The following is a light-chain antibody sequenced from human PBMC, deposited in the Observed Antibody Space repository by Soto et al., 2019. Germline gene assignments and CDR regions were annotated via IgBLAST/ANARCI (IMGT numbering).Light chain of an antibody. J-gene: IGLJ2*01. V-gene: IGLV2-23*01. CDR2: EGS. CDR1: SSDVGFYNL. CDR3: CSYAATYNYI. Sequence: QSVLTQPASVSGSPGQSITISCTGTSSDVGFYNLVSWYQHRPGKAPKFIIYEGSKLPSGVSNRFSGSKSGNTASLTISGLQVEDEAYYYCCSYAATYNYIFGRGTKLTVL.